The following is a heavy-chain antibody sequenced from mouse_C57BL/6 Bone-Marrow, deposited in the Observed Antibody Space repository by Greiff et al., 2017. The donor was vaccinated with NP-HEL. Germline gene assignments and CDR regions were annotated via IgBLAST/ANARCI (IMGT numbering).Heavy chain of an antibody. CDR1: GFTFSSYG. V-gene: IGHV5-6*01. J-gene: IGHJ1*03. D-gene: IGHD2-3*01. CDR2: ISSGGSYT. CDR3: ARQNGYYGWYFDV. Sequence: VQLKESGGDLVKPGGSLKLSCAASGFTFSSYGMSWVRQTPDKRLEWVATISSGGSYTYYPDSVKGRFTISRDNAKNTLYLQMSSLKSEDTAMYYCARQNGYYGWYFDVWGTGTTVTVSS.